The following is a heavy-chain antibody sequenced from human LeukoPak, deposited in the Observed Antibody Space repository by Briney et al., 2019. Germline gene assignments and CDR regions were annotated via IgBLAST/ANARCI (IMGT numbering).Heavy chain of an antibody. CDR2: IYYSGST. Sequence: SETLSLTCTGSGGSISSSSYYWGWIRQPPGKGLEWIGSIYYSGSTYYNPSLKSRVTIFVDTSKNQFSLKLSSVTAADTAVYYCARMHDYGDYIDYWGQGTLVTVSS. V-gene: IGHV4-39*01. CDR3: ARMHDYGDYIDY. J-gene: IGHJ4*02. D-gene: IGHD4-17*01. CDR1: GGSISSSSYY.